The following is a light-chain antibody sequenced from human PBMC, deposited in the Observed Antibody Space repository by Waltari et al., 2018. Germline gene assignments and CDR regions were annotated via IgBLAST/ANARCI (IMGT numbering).Light chain of an antibody. CDR3: MQGTHWPPLT. CDR2: KVS. Sequence: DVVMTQSPLSLPVTLGQSASISCTSSQSLLSSDGDTYGSWFHQRPGKSPRPLFYKVSARDTCVPDRITASGSGTDFTLQISRVEAEDVGLYYCMQGTHWPPLTFGGGTKVEIK. J-gene: IGKJ4*01. V-gene: IGKV2-30*01. CDR1: QSLLSSDGDTY.